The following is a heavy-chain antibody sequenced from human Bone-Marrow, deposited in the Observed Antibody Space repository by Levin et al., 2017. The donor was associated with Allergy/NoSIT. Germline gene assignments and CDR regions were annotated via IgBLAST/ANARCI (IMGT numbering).Heavy chain of an antibody. CDR1: GDSISSSSYY. CDR2: VFVGGPT. V-gene: IGHV4-39*01. J-gene: IGHJ5*02. CDR3: ARAWIQLGYFDP. Sequence: SQTLSLTCSVSGDSISSSSYYWAWIRQPPGKGLEWIGSVFVGGPTYSNSSLKSRVTILADASKNQFSLNLRSVTAADTAVYFCARAWIQLGYFDPWGQGTVVTVSS. D-gene: IGHD5-18*01.